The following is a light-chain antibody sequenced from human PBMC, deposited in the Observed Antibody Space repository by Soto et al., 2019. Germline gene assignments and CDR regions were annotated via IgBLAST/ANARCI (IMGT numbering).Light chain of an antibody. CDR3: TSYTSSTTGV. Sequence: QSALTQPASVSGSPGQSITISCTGTSNDKYVSWYQQHPGKAPKLLIYEVSNRPSGVSDRFSGSESGNTASLTISGLQPQDEADYYCTSYTSSTTGVFGGGTKLTVL. CDR1: SNDKY. CDR2: EVS. V-gene: IGLV2-14*03. J-gene: IGLJ3*02.